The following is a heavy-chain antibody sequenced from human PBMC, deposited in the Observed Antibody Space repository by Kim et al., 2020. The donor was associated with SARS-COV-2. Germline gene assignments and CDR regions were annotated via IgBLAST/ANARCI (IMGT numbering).Heavy chain of an antibody. D-gene: IGHD6-13*01. CDR3: ARGPYSSSWYWDV. Sequence: YPGSVKGRSTISRENAKNSLYLQMNSLRAGDTAVYYCARGPYSSSWYWDVWGQGTTVTVSS. V-gene: IGHV3-13*01. J-gene: IGHJ6*02.